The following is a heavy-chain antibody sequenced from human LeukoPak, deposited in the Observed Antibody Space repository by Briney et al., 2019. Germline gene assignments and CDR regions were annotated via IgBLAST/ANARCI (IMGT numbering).Heavy chain of an antibody. CDR2: IHHGGST. J-gene: IGHJ4*02. CDR1: AYSISSGYY. Sequence: KSSETLSLTCAVSAYSISSGYYWGWIRQPPGKGLEWIGSIHHGGSTYYSPSLKSRVTISVDTSKNQFSLKMTSVTAADTAVYYCAPGSISTGYYHYWGQGTLVTVSS. CDR3: APGSISTGYYHY. D-gene: IGHD3-22*01. V-gene: IGHV4-38-2*01.